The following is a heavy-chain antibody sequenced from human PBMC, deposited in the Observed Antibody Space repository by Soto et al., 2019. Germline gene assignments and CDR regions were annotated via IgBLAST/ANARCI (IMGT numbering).Heavy chain of an antibody. D-gene: IGHD6-19*01. Sequence: QLQVQESGPGLVKPSETLSLTCSVSGGSISSSPYYWGWIRQPPGKGLEWIARISFSGNTDYHPSVKSRVTISADTSKNQFSLTLSSVTAADTAVYYCARLTVVGRVGDCWGQGTLVTVSS. CDR1: GGSISSSPYY. CDR3: ARLTVVGRVGDC. V-gene: IGHV4-39*01. J-gene: IGHJ4*02. CDR2: ISFSGNT.